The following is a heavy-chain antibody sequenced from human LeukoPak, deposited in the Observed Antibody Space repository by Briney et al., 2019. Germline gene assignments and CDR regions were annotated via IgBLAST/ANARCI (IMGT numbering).Heavy chain of an antibody. CDR3: AREDMWAFDI. CDR1: GFIFSHYW. V-gene: IGHV3-7*01. CDR2: IKPDGSEK. D-gene: IGHD2-15*01. J-gene: IGHJ3*02. Sequence: GGSLRLSCAASGFIFSHYWMSWVRQAPGKGLEWAANIKPDGSEKDYVDSVKGRFTISRDNAKNSLYLQMDSLRAEDTAVYYCAREDMWAFDIWGQGTMVTVSS.